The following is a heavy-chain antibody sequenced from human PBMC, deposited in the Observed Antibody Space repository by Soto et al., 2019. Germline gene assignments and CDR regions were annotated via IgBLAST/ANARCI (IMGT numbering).Heavy chain of an antibody. Sequence: KSSETLSLTCTVSGGSISSSSYYWGWIRQPPGKGLEWIGSIYYSGSTYYNPSLKSRVTISVGTSKNQFSLKLSSVTAADTAVYYCARQFSDTAMVTFDYWGQGTLVTVSS. D-gene: IGHD5-18*01. CDR3: ARQFSDTAMVTFDY. J-gene: IGHJ4*02. V-gene: IGHV4-39*01. CDR1: GGSISSSSYY. CDR2: IYYSGST.